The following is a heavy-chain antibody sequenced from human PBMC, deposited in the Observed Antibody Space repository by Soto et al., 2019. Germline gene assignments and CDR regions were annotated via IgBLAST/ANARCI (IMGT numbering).Heavy chain of an antibody. J-gene: IGHJ4*02. Sequence: QAQVVQSGAEVRKPGSSVKLSCKSSEGTFNSYAIAGVRQAPGQGLEWMGGIIPYYNTLNYAQKCQDRVTITADDSTNTVYMELSSLRSDDTAVYFCASGASRWYPYFFDSWAQGTLVTVSS. D-gene: IGHD6-13*01. CDR3: ASGASRWYPYFFDS. CDR2: IIPYYNTL. CDR1: EGTFNSYA. V-gene: IGHV1-69*01.